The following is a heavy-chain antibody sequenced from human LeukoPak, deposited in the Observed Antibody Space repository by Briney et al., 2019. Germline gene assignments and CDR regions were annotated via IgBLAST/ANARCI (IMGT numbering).Heavy chain of an antibody. Sequence: PSETLSLTCTVSGGSISSYYWSWIRQPPGKGLEWIGYIYYSGSTNYNPSLKSRVTISVDTSKNQFSLKLSPVTAADTAVYYCAREPESGSYNDYWGQGTLVTVSS. J-gene: IGHJ4*02. CDR2: IYYSGST. D-gene: IGHD3-10*01. V-gene: IGHV4-59*12. CDR1: GGSISSYY. CDR3: AREPESGSYNDY.